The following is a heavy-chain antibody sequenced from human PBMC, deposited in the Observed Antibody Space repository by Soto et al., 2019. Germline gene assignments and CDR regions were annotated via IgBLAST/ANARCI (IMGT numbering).Heavy chain of an antibody. CDR2: IIPVYGIV. D-gene: IGHD6-19*01. J-gene: IGHJ6*02. Sequence: QVQLVQSGAEVKKPGYSVRVSCKASGGTPSNSAFSWVRQAPGQGLEWMGGIIPVYGIVKYAQNLEGRVTSTAEYSTNTAYMELSSLRYEDRVVYYCSSRRIVVVGSRAYYGMDVWGQGTTVTVSS. CDR3: SSRRIVVVGSRAYYGMDV. CDR1: GGTPSNSA. V-gene: IGHV1-69*17.